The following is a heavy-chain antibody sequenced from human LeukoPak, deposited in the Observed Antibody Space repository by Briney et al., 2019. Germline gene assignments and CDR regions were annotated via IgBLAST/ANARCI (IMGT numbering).Heavy chain of an antibody. J-gene: IGHJ3*02. D-gene: IGHD4-17*01. CDR2: INSDGGST. Sequence: PGGSLRLSCAASGFTFSSYWMHWVRQAPGKGLVWVSRINSDGGSTSYADSVKGRFTISRDNAKNTLYLQMNSLRAEDTAVYYCASHLPGYGDYVGAFDIWGQGTMVTVSS. CDR3: ASHLPGYGDYVGAFDI. V-gene: IGHV3-74*01. CDR1: GFTFSSYW.